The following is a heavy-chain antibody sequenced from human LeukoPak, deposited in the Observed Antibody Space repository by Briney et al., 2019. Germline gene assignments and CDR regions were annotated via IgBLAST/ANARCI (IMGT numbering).Heavy chain of an antibody. Sequence: AASVKVSCKASGYTFTSYGMSWVRQAPGQGLEWMGWISAYNGNTNYAQKVQGRVTMTTDTSTSTAYMELRSLRSDDTAVYYCARAPILSGDLPHYYYYHYMDVWGKGTTVTVSS. V-gene: IGHV1-18*01. D-gene: IGHD3-16*02. J-gene: IGHJ6*03. CDR3: ARAPILSGDLPHYYYYHYMDV. CDR1: GYTFTSYG. CDR2: ISAYNGNT.